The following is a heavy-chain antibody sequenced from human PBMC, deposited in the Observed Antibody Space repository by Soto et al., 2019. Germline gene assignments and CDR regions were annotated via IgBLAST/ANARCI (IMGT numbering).Heavy chain of an antibody. Sequence: SGGSLRLSFSASGFTFSSYSINWVRQAPGKGLEWVSYISSSSSTIYYADSVKGRFTISRDNAKNSLYLQMNSLRDEDTAVYYCARDSSGPTYYYYGMDVWGQGTTVTVSS. J-gene: IGHJ6*02. D-gene: IGHD3-22*01. CDR2: ISSSSSTI. CDR3: ARDSSGPTYYYYGMDV. V-gene: IGHV3-48*02. CDR1: GFTFSSYS.